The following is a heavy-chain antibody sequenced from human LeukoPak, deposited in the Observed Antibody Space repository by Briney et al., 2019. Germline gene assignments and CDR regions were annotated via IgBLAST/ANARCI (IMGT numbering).Heavy chain of an antibody. V-gene: IGHV3-23*01. CDR3: AKEFDHDYGDYGTFDY. D-gene: IGHD4-17*01. CDR2: ISGSGGST. J-gene: IGHJ4*02. Sequence: PGGSLRLSCAASRFTFSRYAMRGVAPAPRRGVEWVSPISGSGGSTYYADSVKGRFTISRDNSKNTLYLQMNSLRAEDTAVYYCAKEFDHDYGDYGTFDYWGQGTLVTVSS. CDR1: RFTFSRYA.